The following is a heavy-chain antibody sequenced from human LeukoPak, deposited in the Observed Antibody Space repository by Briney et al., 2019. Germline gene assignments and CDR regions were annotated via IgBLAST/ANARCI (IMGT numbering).Heavy chain of an antibody. CDR2: ISYDGSNK. D-gene: IGHD1-1*01. J-gene: IGHJ5*02. CDR1: GFTFSTFA. Sequence: PGGSLRLSCAASGFTFSTFAMHWVRQAPGKGLEWVALISYDGSNKYYADSVKGRFTISRDNAKNSLFLQVNSLRAEDTAMYYCARVPPSGHISAWGQGTLVTVSS. CDR3: ARVPPSGHISA. V-gene: IGHV3-30-3*01.